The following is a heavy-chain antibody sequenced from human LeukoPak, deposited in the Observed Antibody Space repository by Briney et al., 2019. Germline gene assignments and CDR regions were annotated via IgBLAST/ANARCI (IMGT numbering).Heavy chain of an antibody. Sequence: GASVKVSCKASGYTYDENHIHWLRQPPAQGPAWMGLINSKRGATDSAHQFQDRLTMTRDTSIRTASMDLSGLGLDDSAIYYGARVGDESTGHYDSLHFWGQGTMVTVSS. D-gene: IGHD2-8*02. CDR3: ARVGDESTGHYDSLHF. CDR1: GYTYDENH. J-gene: IGHJ3*01. CDR2: INSKRGAT. V-gene: IGHV1-2*02.